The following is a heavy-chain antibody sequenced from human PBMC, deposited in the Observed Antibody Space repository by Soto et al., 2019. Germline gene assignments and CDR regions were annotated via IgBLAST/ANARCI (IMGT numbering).Heavy chain of an antibody. D-gene: IGHD3-10*01. CDR1: GITFMSYT. J-gene: IGHJ5*02. V-gene: IGHV3-21*01. Sequence: GGSLRRSCAASGITFMSYTMNWVRQAPGKGLEWVSSISSSSSYIYYADSVKGRFTISRDNAKNSLYLQMNSLRAEDTAVYYFARDGGVYYGSEIKWFGPWGELTLVTASS. CDR2: ISSSSSYI. CDR3: ARDGGVYYGSEIKWFGP.